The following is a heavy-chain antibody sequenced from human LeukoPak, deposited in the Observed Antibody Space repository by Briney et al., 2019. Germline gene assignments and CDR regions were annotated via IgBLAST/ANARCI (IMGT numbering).Heavy chain of an antibody. CDR2: IRSKLYGGAA. CDR1: GSTFGEYA. V-gene: IGHV3-49*04. Sequence: GGSLRLSCAASGSTFGEYALSWVCQAPGKGLEWIGFIRSKLYGGAAEYAASVKGRFIFSRDDSKSIAYLQMNSLKIADTAVYYCARGGSDYFNYEYPSWGQGTLVIVSS. D-gene: IGHD4-11*01. CDR3: ARGGSDYFNYEYPS. J-gene: IGHJ5*02.